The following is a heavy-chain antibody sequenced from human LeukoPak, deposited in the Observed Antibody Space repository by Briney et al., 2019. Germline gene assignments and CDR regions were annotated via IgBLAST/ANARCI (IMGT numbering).Heavy chain of an antibody. D-gene: IGHD2-2*01. CDR3: AKSRLSDTSDSSTGNWFDP. CDR1: GFAFNYFG. CDR2: ISYDGSKK. Sequence: SGGSLRLSCAASGFAFNYFGMNWVRQAPGKGLEWAAFISYDGSKKYYADSVKGRFTISRDNSNNTLYLLMNSLGPEDMAVYYCAKSRLSDTSDSSTGNWFDPWGQGTLVTVSS. J-gene: IGHJ5*02. V-gene: IGHV3-30*18.